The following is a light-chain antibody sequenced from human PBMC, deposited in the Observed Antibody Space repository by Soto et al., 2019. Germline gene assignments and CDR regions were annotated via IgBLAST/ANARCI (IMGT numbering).Light chain of an antibody. CDR2: SAS. CDR3: QPANSFPLT. Sequence: DIQVTQSPSSVSASVGDRVTITCRTSQDVSSWLAWYQQKPGKAPELLIYSASTLQTGVPSRFNGSGSGTDFTLTISSLQPEDFATYYCQPANSFPLTFGGGTKVEIK. V-gene: IGKV1-12*01. CDR1: QDVSSW. J-gene: IGKJ4*01.